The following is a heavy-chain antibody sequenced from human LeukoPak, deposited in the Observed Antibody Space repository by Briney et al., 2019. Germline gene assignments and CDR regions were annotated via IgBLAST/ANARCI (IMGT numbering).Heavy chain of an antibody. CDR3: AREDTEAFDI. CDR1: GFTFSNYS. J-gene: IGHJ3*02. V-gene: IGHV3-21*01. CDR2: ISSSSTYI. Sequence: PGGSLRLSCAASGFTFSNYSMNWVRQAPGKGLEWVSSISSSSTYIYYLDSMKGRFTISRDNAKNSLYLQMNSLRAEDTAVYYCAREDTEAFDIWGQGTMVTVSS. D-gene: IGHD1-14*01.